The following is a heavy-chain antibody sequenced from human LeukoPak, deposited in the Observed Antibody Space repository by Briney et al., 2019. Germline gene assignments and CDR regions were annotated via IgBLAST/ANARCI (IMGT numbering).Heavy chain of an antibody. V-gene: IGHV3-23*01. CDR1: GITFSSYG. J-gene: IGHJ6*03. CDR3: AKSGYCTNGVCPLTYYYYYYMDV. D-gene: IGHD2-8*01. Sequence: GGSLRLSCAASGITFSSYGMSWARQAPGKGLEWVSAISGSGGSTYYADSVKGRFTISRDNSKNTLYLQMNSLRAEDTAVYYCAKSGYCTNGVCPLTYYYYYYMDVWGKGTTVTVSS. CDR2: ISGSGGST.